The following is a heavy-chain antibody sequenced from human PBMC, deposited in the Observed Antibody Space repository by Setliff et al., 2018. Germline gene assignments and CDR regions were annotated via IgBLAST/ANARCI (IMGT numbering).Heavy chain of an antibody. CDR1: GDSLSGDNYF. CDR3: ARTSTYVLGSGSYWDRWFDP. CDR2: IYYTGKT. D-gene: IGHD3-10*01. J-gene: IGHJ5*02. Sequence: TLSLTCTVSGDSLSGDNYFWSWIRHLPGEGLQWLGHIYYTGKTYYNPSLKSRLEMSVDTSKREFALRLSSVTAADTAVYYCARTSTYVLGSGSYWDRWFDPWSQGTLVTVSS. V-gene: IGHV4-31*03.